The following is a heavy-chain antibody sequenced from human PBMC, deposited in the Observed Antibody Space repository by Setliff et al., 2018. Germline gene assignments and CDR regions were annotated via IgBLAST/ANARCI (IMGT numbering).Heavy chain of an antibody. Sequence: GASVKVSCKTAGGSFSSFAFSWVRQAPGQGLVWMGRITPLFGTSSYAQEFQGRVTLSADESTTTAYLELRSLTSDDTAVYFCARDYEISATGGPHGLDYWGQGTLVTVSS. CDR2: ITPLFGTS. V-gene: IGHV1-69*13. J-gene: IGHJ4*02. D-gene: IGHD2-8*02. CDR3: ARDYEISATGGPHGLDY. CDR1: GGSFSSFA.